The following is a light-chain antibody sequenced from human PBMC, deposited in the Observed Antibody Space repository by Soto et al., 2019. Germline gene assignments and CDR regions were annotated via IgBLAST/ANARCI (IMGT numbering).Light chain of an antibody. CDR1: QSVSSY. CDR3: QQRASLPPGLT. CDR2: DAS. Sequence: EIVLTQSPATLSLSPGERATLSCRASQSVSSYLAWYQQKPGQAPRLLIYDASNRATGIPARFSGSGSGTDFALTISSLEPEDFAVYYCQQRASLPPGLTFGGGTKVEIK. J-gene: IGKJ4*01. V-gene: IGKV3-11*01.